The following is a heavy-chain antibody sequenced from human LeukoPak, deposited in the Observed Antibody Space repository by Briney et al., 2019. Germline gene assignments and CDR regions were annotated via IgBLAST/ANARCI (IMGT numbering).Heavy chain of an antibody. J-gene: IGHJ4*02. CDR1: GYTFTSYA. CDR3: ARSEAAAGNFGYFDY. V-gene: IGHV1-3*01. D-gene: IGHD6-13*01. CDR2: INAGNGNT. Sequence: GASVKVSCKASGYTFTSYAMHWVRQAPGQSLEWMGWINAGNGNTKYSQKFQGRVTITRDTSASTAYMELSSLRSEDTAVYYCARSEAAAGNFGYFDYWGQGTLVTVSS.